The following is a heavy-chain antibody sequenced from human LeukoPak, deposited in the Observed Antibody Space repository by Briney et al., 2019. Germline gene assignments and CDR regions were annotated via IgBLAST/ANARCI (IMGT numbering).Heavy chain of an antibody. V-gene: IGHV4-4*02. D-gene: IGHD3-22*01. Sequence: SGTLSLTCAVSGGSISSSNWWSWVRQPPGKGLEWIGEIYHSGSTNYNPSLKSRVTISVDKSKNQFSLKLSSVTAADTAVYYCARSLAYYYDSSGYYYVPYYFDYWGQGTLVTVSS. CDR2: IYHSGST. CDR1: GGSISSSNW. CDR3: ARSLAYYYDSSGYYYVPYYFDY. J-gene: IGHJ4*02.